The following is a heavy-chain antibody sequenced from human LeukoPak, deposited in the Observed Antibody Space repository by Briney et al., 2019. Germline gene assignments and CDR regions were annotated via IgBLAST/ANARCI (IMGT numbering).Heavy chain of an antibody. CDR3: AKDMGPLGTIWLDY. CDR2: ISGDGTST. Sequence: GGSLRLSCAASGFTFDDYAMHWVRQAPGKSLEWVSLISGDGTSTYYADSVEGRFTITRDNSKNSLYLQVNSLTTEDTALYYCAKDMGPLGTIWLDYWGQGTLVTVS. CDR1: GFTFDDYA. V-gene: IGHV3-43*02. J-gene: IGHJ4*02. D-gene: IGHD3-3*01.